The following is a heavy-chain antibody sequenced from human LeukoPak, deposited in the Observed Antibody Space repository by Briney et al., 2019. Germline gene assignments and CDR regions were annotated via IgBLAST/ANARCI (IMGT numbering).Heavy chain of an antibody. J-gene: IGHJ6*03. D-gene: IGHD2-2*01. CDR2: IYSGGST. CDR1: GFTVSSNY. CDR3: ARAAAMSPHYYYYMDV. Sequence: PGGSLRLSCAASGFTVSSNYMSWVRQAPGKGLEWVSVIYSGGSTYYADSVKGRFTISRDNSKNTLYLQMNSLRAEDTAVYYCARAAAMSPHYYYYMDVWGKGTTVTISS. V-gene: IGHV3-53*01.